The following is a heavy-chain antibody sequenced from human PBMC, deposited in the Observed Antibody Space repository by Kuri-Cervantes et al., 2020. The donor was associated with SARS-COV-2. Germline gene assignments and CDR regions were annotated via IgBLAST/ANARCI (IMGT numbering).Heavy chain of an antibody. D-gene: IGHD3-10*01. J-gene: IGHJ3*02. CDR3: ARERGQFYYSRSGSPTDHAFDI. CDR1: GGSISSSSYD. V-gene: IGHV4-61*01. Sequence: AETLSLTCTVSGGSISSSSYDWGWIRQPPGKGLEWIGYIYYSGSTNYNPSPKSRDTISVDTSRNQFSLKLSSVTAADTAVYYCARERGQFYYSRSGSPTDHAFDIWGQGTMVTVSS. CDR2: IYYSGST.